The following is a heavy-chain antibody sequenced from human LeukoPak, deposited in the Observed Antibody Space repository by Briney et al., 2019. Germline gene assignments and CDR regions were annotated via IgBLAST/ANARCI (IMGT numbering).Heavy chain of an antibody. J-gene: IGHJ4*02. CDR3: AKVLLSYLDY. CDR1: GFTLSSSG. Sequence: GGSLRLSCAASGFTLSSSGIHWVRQAPGKGLDWVAVISDDGTSKHYADSVKGRFTVSRDNSKNTVYLQMNSLATDDTAVYYCAKVLLSYLDYWGQGTQVTVSS. V-gene: IGHV3-30*18. CDR2: ISDDGTSK.